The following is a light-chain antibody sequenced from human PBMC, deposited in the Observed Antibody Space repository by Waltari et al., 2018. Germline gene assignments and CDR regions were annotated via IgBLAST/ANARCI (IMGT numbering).Light chain of an antibody. Sequence: ILFTQSPGTLSLSPGERATLSCRASQSVTRALAWYQQKPGQAPRLLIYGASNRATGIPDRFSGSGSGTDFSLTISRLEPEDFAVYYCQHYVRLPATFGQGTKV. J-gene: IGKJ1*01. V-gene: IGKV3-20*01. CDR1: QSVTRA. CDR2: GAS. CDR3: QHYVRLPAT.